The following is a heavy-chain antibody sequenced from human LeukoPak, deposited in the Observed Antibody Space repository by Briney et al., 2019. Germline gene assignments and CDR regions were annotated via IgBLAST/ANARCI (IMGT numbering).Heavy chain of an antibody. J-gene: IGHJ4*02. D-gene: IGHD1-26*01. V-gene: IGHV4-59*08. CDR1: GGSISRYY. CDR2: IYSAGST. Sequence: SQTLSLTCTVSGGSISRYYWSWIRQPPGKGLEWIGYIYSAGSTNSNPSLKSRITISVDTSRNEFSLRLTSVTAADTAVYYCARHESAVGALFYWGQGSLVTVSS. CDR3: ARHESAVGALFY.